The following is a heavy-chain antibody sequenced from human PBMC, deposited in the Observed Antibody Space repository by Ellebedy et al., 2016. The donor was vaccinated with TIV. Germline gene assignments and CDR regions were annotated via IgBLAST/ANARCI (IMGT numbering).Heavy chain of an antibody. J-gene: IGHJ6*02. V-gene: IGHV4-39*07. CDR2: IYYNGNT. Sequence: SETLSLTXTVSGDSISCTNCFWAWIRQPPGKGLEWIGSIYYNGNTYSNPSLKSRVTISVDTSKNQFSLKAFSVTAADTAVYYCARSITGWYYYGLDVWGQGTTVTVSS. CDR1: GDSISCTNCF. CDR3: ARSITGWYYYGLDV. D-gene: IGHD6-19*01.